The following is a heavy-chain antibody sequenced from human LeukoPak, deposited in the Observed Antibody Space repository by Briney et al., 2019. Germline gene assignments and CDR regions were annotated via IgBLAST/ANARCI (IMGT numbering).Heavy chain of an antibody. CDR3: ARAGVQYCSGGSCYSVSYYYYYMDV. CDR2: IIPIFGTA. Sequence: SVKASCKASGGTFSSYAISWVRQAPGQGLEWMGGIIPIFGTANYAQKFQGRVTITADESTSTAYMELSSLRSEDTAVYYCARAGVQYCSGGSCYSVSYYYYYMDVWGKGTTVTVS. D-gene: IGHD2-15*01. J-gene: IGHJ6*03. V-gene: IGHV1-69*13. CDR1: GGTFSSYA.